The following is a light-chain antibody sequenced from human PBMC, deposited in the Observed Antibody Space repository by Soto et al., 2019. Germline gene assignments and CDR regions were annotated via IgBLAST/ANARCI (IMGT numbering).Light chain of an antibody. CDR1: SSNIGNNY. Sequence: QSVLTQPPSVSAAPGQKVTISCSGSSSNIGNNYVSWYQQFPGTAPKLLIYENNKRPSGIPDRFSGSKSGTSATLGITGLQTGDEADYCCGTWDSSLSARVFGGGTKLTVL. V-gene: IGLV1-51*02. CDR2: ENN. J-gene: IGLJ3*02. CDR3: GTWDSSLSARV.